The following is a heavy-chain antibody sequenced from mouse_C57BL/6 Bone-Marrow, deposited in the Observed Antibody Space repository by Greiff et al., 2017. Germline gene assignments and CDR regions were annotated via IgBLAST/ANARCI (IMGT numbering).Heavy chain of an antibody. CDR2: FYPGSGSI. J-gene: IGHJ2*01. Sequence: VKLMESGAELVKPGASVKLSCKASGYIFTEYTIHWVKQRSGQGLEWIGWFYPGSGSIKYNERFKDKATLTADKSSNAVYMGLSRLTSDDSAVYFWARHDRSYDYYGYFDYGGRGTALTVS. D-gene: IGHD1-1*02. CDR3: ARHDRSYDYYGYFDY. CDR1: GYIFTEYT. V-gene: IGHV1-62-2*01.